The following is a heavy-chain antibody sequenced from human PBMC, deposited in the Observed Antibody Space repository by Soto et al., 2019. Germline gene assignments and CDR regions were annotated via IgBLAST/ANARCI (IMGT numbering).Heavy chain of an antibody. J-gene: IGHJ1*01. D-gene: IGHD6-19*01. Sequence: GASVKVSCKASGYTFTSYDINWVRQATGQGLEWMGWMNPNSGNTGYAQKFQGRVTMTRNTSISTAYMELSSLRSEDTAVYYCASHFGARSGWYPEYFQHWGQGTLVTVSS. CDR1: GYTFTSYD. CDR2: MNPNSGNT. V-gene: IGHV1-8*01. CDR3: ASHFGARSGWYPEYFQH.